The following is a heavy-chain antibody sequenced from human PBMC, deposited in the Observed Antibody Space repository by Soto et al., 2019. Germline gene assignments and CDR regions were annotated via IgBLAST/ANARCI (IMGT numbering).Heavy chain of an antibody. CDR3: AKDSTVFGGVIRSEYFYDLDV. Sequence: GGSLRLSCTASGFTFSTSAMSWVRQAPGRGLEWVSGISGSGAGTYYADSVKGRFTISRDNSKNTLYLQMSGLRAEAAAVSYCAKDSTVFGGVIRSEYFYDLDVWCQ. CDR2: ISGSGAGT. D-gene: IGHD3-3*01. J-gene: IGHJ3*01. CDR1: GFTFSTSA. V-gene: IGHV3-23*01.